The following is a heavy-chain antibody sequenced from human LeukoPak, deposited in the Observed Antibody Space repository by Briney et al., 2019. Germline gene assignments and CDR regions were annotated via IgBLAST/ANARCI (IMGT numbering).Heavy chain of an antibody. CDR2: IYNSGSA. CDR1: GDSISSYY. V-gene: IGHV4-4*07. J-gene: IGHJ4*02. CDR3: ASLRILTGYPIDYFDY. D-gene: IGHD3-9*01. Sequence: PSETLSLTCTVSGDSISSYYWTWIRQPAGKGLEFIGRIYNSGSANYSPSLKSRVTMSVDTSKNQFSLSLTSVTAADTAVYYCASLRILTGYPIDYFDYWGRGILVTVSS.